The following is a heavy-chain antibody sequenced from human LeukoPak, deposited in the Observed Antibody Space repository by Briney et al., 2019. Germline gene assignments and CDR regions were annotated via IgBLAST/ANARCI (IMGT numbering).Heavy chain of an antibody. J-gene: IGHJ4*02. V-gene: IGHV3-64*05. CDR2: ISGNGAST. CDR3: VYQVQGVVK. Sequence: GGSLRLSCSASGFTFISYVMHWVRQAPGKGLEYVSGISGNGASTYYADSVKGRFTISRDNSKNTLYVQMTSLRAEDTAVYYCVYQVQGVVKWGQGTLVTVSS. D-gene: IGHD3-3*01. CDR1: GFTFISYV.